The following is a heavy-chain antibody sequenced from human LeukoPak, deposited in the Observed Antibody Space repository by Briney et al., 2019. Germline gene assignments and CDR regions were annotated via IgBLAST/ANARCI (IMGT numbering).Heavy chain of an antibody. CDR3: ASITMVRRAPKGADY. J-gene: IGHJ4*02. D-gene: IGHD3-10*01. V-gene: IGHV1-2*02. CDR2: INPNSVGT. CDR1: GYTVTGYY. Sequence: DSGKVSCKASGYTVTGYYMHWVRQAPGQGLEWMGWINPNSVGTNYAQKFQGRVTMTRDTSISTAYMEMSRLRSDDTAVYYCASITMVRRAPKGADYWGQGTLVTVSS.